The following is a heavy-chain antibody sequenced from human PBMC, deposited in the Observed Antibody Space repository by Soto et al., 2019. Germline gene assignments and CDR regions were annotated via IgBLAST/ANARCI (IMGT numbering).Heavy chain of an antibody. CDR2: MYPGDSDT. CDR1: GYDFNTNW. J-gene: IGHJ4*02. CDR3: ARLPRDCNKTSCYYADH. D-gene: IGHD3-3*01. V-gene: IGHV5-51*01. Sequence: LGESLKISCRGSGYDFNTNWFGWVRQLPGRRLEWVGVMYPGDSDTRYNPSLQGHVTLSVDVTVSTAFLQWRSLETSDTGMYFCARLPRDCNKTSCYYADHWGQGTQVTVS.